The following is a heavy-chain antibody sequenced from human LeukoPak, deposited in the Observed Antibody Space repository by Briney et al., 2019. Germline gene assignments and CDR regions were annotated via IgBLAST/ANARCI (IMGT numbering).Heavy chain of an antibody. J-gene: IGHJ4*02. V-gene: IGHV1-18*01. CDR3: ARSGRGTNYYFDL. D-gene: IGHD5-12*01. Sequence: GASVKVSCKASTYTFTRYGISWVRQAPGQGLEWMGWISGYNGNTNYAQKFLGRVSMTADTATSTAYMELRSLTSDDTAMYYCARSGRGTNYYFDLWGQGTLVTVSS. CDR1: TYTFTRYG. CDR2: ISGYNGNT.